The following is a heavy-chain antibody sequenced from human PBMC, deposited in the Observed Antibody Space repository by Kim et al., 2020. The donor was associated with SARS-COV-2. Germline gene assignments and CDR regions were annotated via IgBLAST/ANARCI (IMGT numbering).Heavy chain of an antibody. CDR2: IRSKANSYAT. CDR1: GFTFSGSA. Sequence: GGSLRLSCAASGFTFSGSAMHWVRQASGKGLEWVGRIRSKANSYATAYAASVKGRFTISRDDSKNTAYLQMNSLKTEDTAVYYCTSPGRYCGGDCYRMYYWGQGTLVTVSS. V-gene: IGHV3-73*01. CDR3: TSPGRYCGGDCYRMYY. J-gene: IGHJ4*02. D-gene: IGHD2-21*02.